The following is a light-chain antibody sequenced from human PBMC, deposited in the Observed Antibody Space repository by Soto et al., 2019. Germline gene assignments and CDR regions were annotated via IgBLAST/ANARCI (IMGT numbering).Light chain of an antibody. CDR2: DVN. CDR1: SSKIGAYNF. CDR3: TSWTTSTTMI. V-gene: IGLV2-14*03. J-gene: IGLJ2*01. Sequence: LTQPASVSGSPGPSITISCSGTSSKIGAYNFVSWYQQHPGKAPKVMLYDVNIRPSGVSNRFSGSKSGNTASLTISGLQAEDEADYYCTSWTTSTTMIFGGGTKVTVL.